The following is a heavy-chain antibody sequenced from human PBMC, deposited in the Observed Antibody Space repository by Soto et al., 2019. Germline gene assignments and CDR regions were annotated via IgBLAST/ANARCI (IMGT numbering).Heavy chain of an antibody. CDR3: AGTSSHQWYYMDV. Sequence: SETLSLTCVISGDSVSSNSAAWNWIRQSPSKGLEWLGRTYYRSRWYNDYAVSVRSRITVNADTSKNQFSLHLNSVTPEDTAVYYCAGTSSHQWYYMDVWGKGTTVTVAS. J-gene: IGHJ6*03. CDR1: GDSVSSNSAA. V-gene: IGHV6-1*01. D-gene: IGHD1-7*01. CDR2: TYYRSRWYN.